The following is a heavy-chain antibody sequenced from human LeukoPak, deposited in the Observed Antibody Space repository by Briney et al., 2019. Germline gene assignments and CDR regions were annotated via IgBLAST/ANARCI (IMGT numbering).Heavy chain of an antibody. Sequence: PGGSLRLSCAASGFTFSSYSMNWVRQAPGKGLEWVSSISSSSSYIYYADSVKGRFTISRDNAKNTLYLQMNSLRAEDTAVYYCARGQATGPNYGDYGYYYGMDVWGQGTTVTVSS. V-gene: IGHV3-21*01. D-gene: IGHD4-17*01. CDR1: GFTFSSYS. CDR3: ARGQATGPNYGDYGYYYGMDV. J-gene: IGHJ6*02. CDR2: ISSSSSYI.